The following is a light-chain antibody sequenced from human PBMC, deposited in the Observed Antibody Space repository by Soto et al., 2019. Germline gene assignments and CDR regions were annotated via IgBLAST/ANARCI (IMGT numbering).Light chain of an antibody. V-gene: IGKV4-1*01. Sequence: DIVMTQSPDSLAVSLGERATINCRSSQSVLYSSNNKNYLAWYQQKPGQPPKLLIYWASTRESGVPDRFSGSGSRTDFTLTISSLQAEDVAVYYCQQYYNTPTFGQGTRLEIK. CDR3: QQYYNTPT. J-gene: IGKJ5*01. CDR2: WAS. CDR1: QSVLYSSNNKNY.